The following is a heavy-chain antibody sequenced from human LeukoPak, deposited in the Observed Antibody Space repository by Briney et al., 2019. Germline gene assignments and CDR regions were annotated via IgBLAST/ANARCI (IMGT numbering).Heavy chain of an antibody. CDR2: IVPIYGTT. V-gene: IGHV1-69*13. D-gene: IGHD3-22*01. Sequence: VASVKVSCKASGGTFSSYAISWVRQALGQGLEWMGGIVPIYGTTNYAQKFQGRVTITADESTSTAYMELSSLRSEDTAVYYCAREHYYDSSGHYYFDYWGQGTLVTVSS. CDR1: GGTFSSYA. J-gene: IGHJ4*02. CDR3: AREHYYDSSGHYYFDY.